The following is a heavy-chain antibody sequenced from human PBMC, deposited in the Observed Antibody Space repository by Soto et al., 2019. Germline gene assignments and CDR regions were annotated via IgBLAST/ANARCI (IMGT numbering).Heavy chain of an antibody. CDR1: GGSFRNYY. V-gene: IGHV4-59*06. J-gene: IGHJ4*02. D-gene: IGHD3-9*01. Sequence: SETLSLTCGVYGGSFRNYYWIWVRQPPGKGLEWIGYIYYSGSTYYNPSLKSRVTISVDTSKNQFSLKLSSVTAADTAVYYCARADILTGFPFDYWGQGTLVTVSS. CDR3: ARADILTGFPFDY. CDR2: IYYSGST.